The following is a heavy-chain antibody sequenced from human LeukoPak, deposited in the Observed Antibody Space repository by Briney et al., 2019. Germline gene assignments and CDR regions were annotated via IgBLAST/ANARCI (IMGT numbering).Heavy chain of an antibody. Sequence: GGSLRLSCAASGFTFSDYYMSWIRQAPGKGLEWVSYISSSGSTIYYADSVKGRFTISRDNAKTSLYLQMNSLRAEDTAVYYCARKGYSYGFVNWFDPWGQGTLVTVSS. CDR1: GFTFSDYY. D-gene: IGHD5-18*01. CDR3: ARKGYSYGFVNWFDP. CDR2: ISSSGSTI. V-gene: IGHV3-11*01. J-gene: IGHJ5*02.